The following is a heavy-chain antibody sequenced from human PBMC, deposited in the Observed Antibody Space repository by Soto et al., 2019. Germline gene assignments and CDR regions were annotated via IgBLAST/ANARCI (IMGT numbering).Heavy chain of an antibody. CDR1: GFTFSSYS. CDR3: ARVYYDSSGYSPHAFDL. Sequence: ESGGGLVKPGGSLRLSCAASGFTFSSYSMNWVRQAPGKGLEWVSSSSSSSSYIYYADSVKGRFTISRDNAKNSLYLQMNSLRAEDTAVYYCARVYYDSSGYSPHAFDLWGQGTMVTVSS. J-gene: IGHJ3*01. V-gene: IGHV3-21*01. D-gene: IGHD3-22*01. CDR2: SSSSSSYI.